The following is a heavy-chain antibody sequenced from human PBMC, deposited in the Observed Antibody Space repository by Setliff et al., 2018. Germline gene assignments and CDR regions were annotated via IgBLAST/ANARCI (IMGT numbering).Heavy chain of an antibody. CDR3: ARDRLSSITMVRGVSDY. CDR2: IKSDGSSA. Sequence: GGSLRLSCTGSGFPFSKYWMHWVRQAPGKGLVWVSRIKSDGSSAAYADSVRGRFTISRDNAMDTVYLQMNGLGADDTGVYYCARDRLSSITMVRGVSDYWGQGTLVTVSS. J-gene: IGHJ4*02. CDR1: GFPFSKYW. D-gene: IGHD3-10*01. V-gene: IGHV3-74*01.